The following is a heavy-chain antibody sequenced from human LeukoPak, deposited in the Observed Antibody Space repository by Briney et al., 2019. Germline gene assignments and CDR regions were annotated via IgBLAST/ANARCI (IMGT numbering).Heavy chain of an antibody. J-gene: IGHJ4*02. CDR2: IYYSGST. D-gene: IGHD1-20*01. CDR3: ASSNNWKHDY. V-gene: IGHV4-38-2*02. Sequence: PSETLSLTCTVSGYSISSGYYWGWIRQPPGKGLEWIGSIYYSGSTYYNPSLKSRVTISVDTSKNQFSLKLSSVTAADTAVYYCASSNNWKHDYWGQGTLVTVSS. CDR1: GYSISSGYY.